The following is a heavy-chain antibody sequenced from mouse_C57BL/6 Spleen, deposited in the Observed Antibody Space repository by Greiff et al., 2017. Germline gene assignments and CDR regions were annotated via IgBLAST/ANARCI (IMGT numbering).Heavy chain of an antibody. CDR3: ARRDSSGHYFDY. Sequence: QVQLQQSGAELVKPGASVKISCKASGYAFSSYWMNWVKQRPGTGLEWIGQIYPGDGDTNYHGKFKGKATLTADKSSSTAYMQLSSLTSEDSAVYFCARRDSSGHYFDYWGQGTTLTVSS. D-gene: IGHD3-2*02. V-gene: IGHV1-80*01. J-gene: IGHJ2*01. CDR2: IYPGDGDT. CDR1: GYAFSSYW.